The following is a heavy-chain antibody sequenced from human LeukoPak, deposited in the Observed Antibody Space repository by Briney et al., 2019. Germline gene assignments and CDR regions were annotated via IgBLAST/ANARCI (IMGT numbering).Heavy chain of an antibody. Sequence: PGGSLRLSCAASGFTFSSYGMHWVRQAPGKGLEWVAVISYDGSNKYYADSVKGRFTISRDNSKNTLYLQMNSLRAEDTAVYYCARVRQWLVKHWYFDLWGRGTLVTVSS. D-gene: IGHD6-19*01. CDR1: GFTFSSYG. CDR2: ISYDGSNK. J-gene: IGHJ2*01. V-gene: IGHV3-30*03. CDR3: ARVRQWLVKHWYFDL.